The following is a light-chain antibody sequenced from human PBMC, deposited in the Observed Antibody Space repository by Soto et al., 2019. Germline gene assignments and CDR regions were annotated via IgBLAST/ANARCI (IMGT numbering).Light chain of an antibody. Sequence: QLVLTQSPSASASLGASVKLTCTLSSGHSSYAIAWHQQQPEKGPRYLMKLNSDGSHSKGDGSPDRFSGSSSGAERYLTISSLQSEDEADYYCQTWCTGIHYVFGTGTKLTVL. J-gene: IGLJ1*01. CDR2: LNSDGSH. CDR1: SGHSSYA. V-gene: IGLV4-69*01. CDR3: QTWCTGIHYV.